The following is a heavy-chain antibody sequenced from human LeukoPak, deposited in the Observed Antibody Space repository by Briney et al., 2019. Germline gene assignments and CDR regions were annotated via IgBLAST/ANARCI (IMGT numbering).Heavy chain of an antibody. V-gene: IGHV3-43D*03. J-gene: IGHJ4*02. CDR1: GFTFDDYA. CDR2: ISWDGGTT. CDR3: AKDMRGGSYNFDY. D-gene: IGHD1-26*01. Sequence: GGSLRLSCAASGFTFDDYAKHWVRQAPGKGLEWVSFISWDGGTTYYADSVKGRFTISRDNSKNSLYLQMNSLRAEDTALYYCAKDMRGGSYNFDYWGQGTLVTVSS.